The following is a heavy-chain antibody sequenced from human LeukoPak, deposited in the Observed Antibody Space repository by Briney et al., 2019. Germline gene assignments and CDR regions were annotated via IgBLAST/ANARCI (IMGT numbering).Heavy chain of an antibody. CDR2: IYYSGST. V-gene: IGHV4-39*01. J-gene: IGHJ6*02. CDR1: GGSISSSSYY. D-gene: IGHD4-17*01. Sequence: SETLSLTCNVSGGSISSSSYYWGWIRQPPGKGLEWIGSIYYSGSTYYNPSLKSRVTISVDTSKNQFSLKLSSVTAADTAVYYCARIDAGAVTTRYSLYYYYGMDVWGQGTTVTVSS. CDR3: ARIDAGAVTTRYSLYYYYGMDV.